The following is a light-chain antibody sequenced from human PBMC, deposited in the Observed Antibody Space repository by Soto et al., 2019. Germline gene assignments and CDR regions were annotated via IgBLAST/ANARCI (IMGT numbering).Light chain of an antibody. CDR2: DAS. V-gene: IGKV3-11*01. CDR1: QSVSSS. J-gene: IGKJ3*01. CDR3: QQRSNWPPEVT. Sequence: EIVLTQSPDTLSLSPGERATLSCRASQSVSSSLAWYQQKPGQAPRLLLYDASNRATGIPARFRGSGSGTDLTLTLSSLEPEDFAVYYCQQRSNWPPEVTFGPGTKVDIK.